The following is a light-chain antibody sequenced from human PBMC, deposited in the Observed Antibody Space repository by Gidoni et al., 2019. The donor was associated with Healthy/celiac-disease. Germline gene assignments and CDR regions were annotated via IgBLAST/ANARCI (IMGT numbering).Light chain of an antibody. CDR2: DAS. Sequence: DIQMTQSPSTLSASGGDRATITRRASQSTSNWLAWYQQKPGEAPKLLLYDASSLERGVPSRCSGSGSGTEFTLTISSLQPDDFATYYCQQYNSYYTFGQGTKLEIK. V-gene: IGKV1-5*01. J-gene: IGKJ2*01. CDR3: QQYNSYYT. CDR1: QSTSNW.